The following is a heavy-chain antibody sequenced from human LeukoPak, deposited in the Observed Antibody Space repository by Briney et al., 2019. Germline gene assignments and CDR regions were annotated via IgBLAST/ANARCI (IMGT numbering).Heavy chain of an antibody. CDR3: ARDGYCSGGSCYYFDY. J-gene: IGHJ4*02. CDR1: GFTFSNNW. Sequence: GGSLRLSCAASGFTFSNNWMSWVRQAPGKGLEWVANIKQDGSEKYYVDSVKGRFTISRDNAKNSLYLQMNSLRAEDTAVYYCARDGYCSGGSCYYFDYWGQGTLVTVSS. V-gene: IGHV3-7*01. D-gene: IGHD2-15*01. CDR2: IKQDGSEK.